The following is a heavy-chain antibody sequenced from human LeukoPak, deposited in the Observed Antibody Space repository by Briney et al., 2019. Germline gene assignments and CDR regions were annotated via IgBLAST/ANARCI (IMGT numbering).Heavy chain of an antibody. J-gene: IGHJ5*02. CDR3: TRLRHVAVAAKVSWFDP. CDR2: IYHSGTT. V-gene: IGHV4-38-2*02. D-gene: IGHD2-15*01. CDR1: AYSISDGFL. Sequence: SETLSLTCTVSAYSISDGFLWGWIRQPPGKGLEWIGSIYHSGTTYYNPSLKSRVTMSVDMSKNQFSLKLSSVTAADTAVYYCTRLRHVAVAAKVSWFDPWGQGTLATVSS.